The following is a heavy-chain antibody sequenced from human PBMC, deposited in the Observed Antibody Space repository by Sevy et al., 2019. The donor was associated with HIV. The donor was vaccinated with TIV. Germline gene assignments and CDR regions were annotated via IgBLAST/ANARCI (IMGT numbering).Heavy chain of an antibody. Sequence: GGSLRLSCAAYGFTFSDYCMTWIRQAPGKGLEWVSYISRGGETIYYADSVKGRFTISRDNAKNSLYLQMNSLRVEDTAVYYCATYYYGSGKSFDYWGQGVLVTVSS. CDR1: GFTFSDYC. D-gene: IGHD3-10*01. V-gene: IGHV3-11*01. CDR3: ATYYYGSGKSFDY. CDR2: ISRGGETI. J-gene: IGHJ4*02.